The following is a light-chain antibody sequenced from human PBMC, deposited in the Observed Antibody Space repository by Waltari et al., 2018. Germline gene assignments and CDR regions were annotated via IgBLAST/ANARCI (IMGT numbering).Light chain of an antibody. V-gene: IGKV3-11*01. J-gene: IGKJ1*01. Sequence: EVVLTQSPATLSLSPGERATPSCRASQSVSVYLAWYQQKPGQAPRLLIHDASDRATGVPARFSGSGSGTDFTLTISSLEPEDFAVYYCQQRTDRPPVTFGQGTRVEMK. CDR1: QSVSVY. CDR2: DAS. CDR3: QQRTDRPPVT.